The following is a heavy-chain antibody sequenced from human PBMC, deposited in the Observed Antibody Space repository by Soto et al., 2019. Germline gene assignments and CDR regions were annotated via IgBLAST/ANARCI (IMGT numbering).Heavy chain of an antibody. J-gene: IGHJ4*02. CDR1: GYIFTNFY. CDR2: INPNGGST. V-gene: IGHV1-46*03. Sequence: QVQLVQPGAEVKKPGASVKFSCKASGYIFTNFYIHWVRQAPGQGLEWIGIINPNGGSTNYAQNFQGRVTMTRDTSTSTVYMDLSSLRSEYTAVYYCTRGLASGDYGGQGTLITVSS. D-gene: IGHD6-6*01. CDR3: TRGLASGDY.